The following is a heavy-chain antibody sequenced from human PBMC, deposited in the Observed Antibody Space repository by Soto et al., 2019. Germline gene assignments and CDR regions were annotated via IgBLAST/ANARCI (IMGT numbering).Heavy chain of an antibody. CDR2: INPSGGST. D-gene: IGHD2-2*01. CDR1: GYTFTSYY. V-gene: IGHV1-46*01. Sequence: QVQLVQSGAEVKKPGASVKVSCKASGYTFTSYYMHWVRQAPGQGLEWMGIINPSGGSTSYAQKFQGRVPMTRDTSKSTVYMELSRLRSEATAVYYCARTGYCSSTSCPYYYYYGMDVWGQGTTVTVSS. J-gene: IGHJ6*02. CDR3: ARTGYCSSTSCPYYYYYGMDV.